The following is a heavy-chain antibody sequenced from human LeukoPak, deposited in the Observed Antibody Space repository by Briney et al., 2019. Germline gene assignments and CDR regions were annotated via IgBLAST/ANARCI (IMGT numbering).Heavy chain of an antibody. J-gene: IGHJ4*02. D-gene: IGHD2-21*01. CDR2: IYHSGST. CDR3: ARYHAHCGGDCYFDF. V-gene: IGHV4-38-2*01. Sequence: SETLSLTCAVSDYSISSAYYWGWIRQPPGKGLEWIGSIYHSGSTDYNPSLKSRVTILVDTSKNQFSLKLRSVTAADTAVYYCARYHAHCGGDCYFDFWGQGTLVTVSS. CDR1: DYSISSAYY.